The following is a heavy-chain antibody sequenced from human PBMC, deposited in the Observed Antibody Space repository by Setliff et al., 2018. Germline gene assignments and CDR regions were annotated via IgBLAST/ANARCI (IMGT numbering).Heavy chain of an antibody. CDR2: IYTTGRT. D-gene: IGHD2-15*01. CDR1: GDSISSGNFY. V-gene: IGHV4-61*09. J-gene: IGHJ3*02. Sequence: SETLSLTCSVSGDSISSGNFYWTWIRQPAGKGLEWIGHIYTTGRTDYNPSLKSRVTISLDTPKNQFSLKLTSVTAADTAVYYCARLPGYCNGGNCYGYYTFDIWGQGTMVTVSS. CDR3: ARLPGYCNGGNCYGYYTFDI.